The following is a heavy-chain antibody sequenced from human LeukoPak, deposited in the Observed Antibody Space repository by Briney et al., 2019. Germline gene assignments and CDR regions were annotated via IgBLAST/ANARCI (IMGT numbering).Heavy chain of an antibody. J-gene: IGHJ4*02. CDR2: ISSSGSTT. CDR3: AREASYYNLYYDY. D-gene: IGHD3-3*01. Sequence: GGSLRLSCAASGFTFSSYEMNWVRQAPGKGLEWVSYISSSGSTTHYADFVKGRFTISRDNAKNQLYLQMNSLRAEDTAVYYCAREASYYNLYYDYWGQGSLVAVSS. V-gene: IGHV3-48*03. CDR1: GFTFSSYE.